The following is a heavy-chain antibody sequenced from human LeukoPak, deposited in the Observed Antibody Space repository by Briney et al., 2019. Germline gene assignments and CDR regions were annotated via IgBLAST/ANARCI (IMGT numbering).Heavy chain of an antibody. CDR1: GFTFSSYD. Sequence: GGSLRLSCAASGFTFSSYDMHWVRQATGKGLEWVSAIGTAGDTYYPGSVKGRFTISRGSAKNSLYLQMNSLRAGDTAVYYCARVSSGIIDYWGQGTLVTVSS. CDR2: IGTAGDT. J-gene: IGHJ4*02. V-gene: IGHV3-13*01. CDR3: ARVSSGIIDY. D-gene: IGHD1-14*01.